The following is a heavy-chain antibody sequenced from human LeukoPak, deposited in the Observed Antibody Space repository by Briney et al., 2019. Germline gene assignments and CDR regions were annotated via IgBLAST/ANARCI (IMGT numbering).Heavy chain of an antibody. CDR3: ARDEVAGTYYFDN. D-gene: IGHD6-19*01. CDR2: INPKSGGT. J-gene: IGHJ4*02. CDR1: GNTFSGYY. V-gene: IGHV1-2*02. Sequence: ASVKVSCKASGNTFSGYYIHWVRQAPGQGLEWMGWINPKSGGTNYAQKFQGRVTMTRDTSTSTVYMELSSLRSEDAAVYFCARDEVAGTYYFDNWGQGTLVTVSS.